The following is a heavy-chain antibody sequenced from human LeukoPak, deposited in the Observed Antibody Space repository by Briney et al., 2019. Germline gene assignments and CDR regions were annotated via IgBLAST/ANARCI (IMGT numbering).Heavy chain of an antibody. V-gene: IGHV5-51*01. Sequence: GESLKFSCQRSGYSFTSYWIGWVRQMPGKGREWLGIIYPGDSDTRYSPSFQGQVTISADKSISTAYLQWTSLKASDSAMYYCARVLIRGDEIDYWGQGTLVTVPS. D-gene: IGHD2-21*01. CDR1: GYSFTSYW. J-gene: IGHJ4*02. CDR2: IYPGDSDT. CDR3: ARVLIRGDEIDY.